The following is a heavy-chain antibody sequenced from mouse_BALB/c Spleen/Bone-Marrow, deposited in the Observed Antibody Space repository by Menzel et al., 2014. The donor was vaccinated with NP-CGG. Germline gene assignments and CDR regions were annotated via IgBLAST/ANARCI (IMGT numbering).Heavy chain of an antibody. V-gene: IGHV14-3*02. CDR1: GFNIKDTY. D-gene: IGHD6-1*01. CDR3: ARSSPYYDMDY. Sequence: VQLQQPGAELVKPGASVMLCFTASGFNIKDTYMYWVKQRPEQGLEWIGRIDPANGNTKYDPRFQGKATITAATSSNTAYLQLNSLTSEDTAVYYSARSSPYYDMDYWGQGTPVTVSS. CDR2: IDPANGNT. J-gene: IGHJ4*01.